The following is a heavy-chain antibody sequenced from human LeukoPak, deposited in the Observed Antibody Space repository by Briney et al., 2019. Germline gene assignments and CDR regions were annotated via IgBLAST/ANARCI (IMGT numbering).Heavy chain of an antibody. V-gene: IGHV3-23*01. CDR2: ITHSGANT. J-gene: IGHJ5*02. CDR3: AKDVGGRLGP. D-gene: IGHD1-26*01. CDR1: GFTSINYA. Sequence: AGGSLRLSCEVSGFTSINYALSWIRQAPGKGLDWVSTITHSGANTFYGDSVRGRFTISRNKSTNTLYLQMNSLTTEDTALYYCAKDVGGRLGPWGQGTLVTVSS.